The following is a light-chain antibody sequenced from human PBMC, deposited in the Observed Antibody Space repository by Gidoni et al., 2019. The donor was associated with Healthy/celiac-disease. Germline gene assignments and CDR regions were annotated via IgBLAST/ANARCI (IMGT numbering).Light chain of an antibody. CDR1: QSVSSSY. V-gene: IGKV3-20*01. J-gene: IGKJ5*01. Sequence: ELVLTPSPGTLSLSPGERATLSCRASQSVSSSYLAWYQQQPGQATRLLLYGASSRATGIPDRFSGSGSGTDFTLTISRLEPEDFAVYYCHQYGSSPGITFGQGTRLEIK. CDR3: HQYGSSPGIT. CDR2: GAS.